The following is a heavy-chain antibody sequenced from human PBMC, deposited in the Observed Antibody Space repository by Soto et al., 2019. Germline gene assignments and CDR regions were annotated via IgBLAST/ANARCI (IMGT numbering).Heavy chain of an antibody. CDR1: GFTVSSNY. V-gene: IGHV3-66*01. CDR3: ARRLGYCSSTSCYYYYMDV. J-gene: IGHJ6*03. CDR2: IYSGGST. Sequence: VQLVESGGGLVQPGGSLRLSCAASGFTVSSNYMSWVRQAPGKGLEWVSVIYSGGSTYYADSVKGRFTISRDNSKNTLYLQMNSLRAEDTAVYYCARRLGYCSSTSCYYYYMDVWGKGTTVTVSS. D-gene: IGHD2-2*01.